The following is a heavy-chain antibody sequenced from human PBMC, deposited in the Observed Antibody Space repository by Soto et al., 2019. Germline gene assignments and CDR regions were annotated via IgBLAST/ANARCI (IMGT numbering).Heavy chain of an antibody. CDR1: GFTFSTYT. CDR2: ISSGSSSI. J-gene: IGHJ5*02. Sequence: PGGSLRLCCAAAGFTFSTYTMNWVRQAPGKGLEWVSYISSGSSSIYYADSVKGRFTISRDNAKNSLYLQMNNLRVEDTAVYYCAKGGSCSTTSRPWRSWSDPWGPGTLVTVSP. V-gene: IGHV3-48*04. CDR3: AKGGSCSTTSRPWRSWSDP. D-gene: IGHD2-2*01.